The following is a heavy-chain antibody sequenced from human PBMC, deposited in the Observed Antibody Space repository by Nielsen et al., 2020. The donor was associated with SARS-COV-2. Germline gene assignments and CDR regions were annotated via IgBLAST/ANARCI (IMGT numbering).Heavy chain of an antibody. Sequence: GESLKISCAASGFTVYNNYMTWVRQAPGKGLEWVSSIYSGGSTYYADSVKGRFTISRDNAKNSLYFLMNTLRAEDTALYYCVRGRRVGTTIFEYWGQGILVTVSS. CDR3: VRGRRVGTTIFEY. D-gene: IGHD1-26*01. CDR2: IYSGGST. V-gene: IGHV3-53*01. CDR1: GFTVYNNY. J-gene: IGHJ4*02.